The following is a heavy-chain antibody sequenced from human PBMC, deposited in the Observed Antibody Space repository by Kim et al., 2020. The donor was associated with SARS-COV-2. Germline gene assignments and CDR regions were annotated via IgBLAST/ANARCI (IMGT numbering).Heavy chain of an antibody. V-gene: IGHV1-69*13. CDR1: GGTFSSYA. CDR3: ARDSRGDYDILTGYYPMYYFDY. D-gene: IGHD3-9*01. CDR2: IIPIFGTA. J-gene: IGHJ4*02. Sequence: SVKVSCKASGGTFSSYAISWVRQAPGQGLEWMGGIIPIFGTANYAQKFQGRVTITADESTSTAYMELSSLRSEDTAVYYCARDSRGDYDILTGYYPMYYFDYWGQGTLVTVSS.